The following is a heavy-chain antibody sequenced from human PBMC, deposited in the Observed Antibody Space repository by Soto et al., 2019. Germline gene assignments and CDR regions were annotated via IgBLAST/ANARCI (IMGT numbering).Heavy chain of an antibody. CDR2: TYYTGDT. V-gene: IGHV4-39*01. Sequence: ASETLSLTCAVSGGSISSSTYYWGWIRQPPGKGLEWFGSTYYTGDTYYNPSLKSRVTISVDTSKNQFSLKLNSVTAADTAVYYCARLQGTPKYCSSATCSELNSYGYLDFWGQGTLVTVSS. CDR1: GGSISSSTYY. J-gene: IGHJ4*02. CDR3: ARLQGTPKYCSSATCSELNSYGYLDF. D-gene: IGHD2-2*01.